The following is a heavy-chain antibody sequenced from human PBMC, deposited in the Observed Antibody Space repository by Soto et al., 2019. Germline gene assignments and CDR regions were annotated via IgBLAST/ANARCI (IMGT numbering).Heavy chain of an antibody. CDR2: IIPILGIA. J-gene: IGHJ3*02. Sequence: ASVKVSCKASGRTFTSYTISWVRQAPGQGLEWMGRIIPILGIANYAQKFQGRVKITADKSTSTAYMELSSLRSEDTAVYYCARGGMITFGGVTSDAFDIWGQGTMVTVSS. D-gene: IGHD3-16*01. CDR1: GRTFTSYT. V-gene: IGHV1-69*02. CDR3: ARGGMITFGGVTSDAFDI.